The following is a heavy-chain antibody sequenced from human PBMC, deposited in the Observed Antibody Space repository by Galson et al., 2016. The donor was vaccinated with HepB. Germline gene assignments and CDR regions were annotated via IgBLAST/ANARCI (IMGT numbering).Heavy chain of an antibody. Sequence: SLRLSCAASGFTFRDYGMTWVRQAPGKRLEVVSSISRSGDSTDYADSVKGRFTISRDNSKNTLSLQMNSRTADDTAIYYCVQGSTAPAVWGKGTTVTVSS. D-gene: IGHD2-2*01. CDR1: GFTFRDYG. V-gene: IGHV3-23*01. J-gene: IGHJ6*04. CDR2: ISRSGDST. CDR3: VQGSTAPAV.